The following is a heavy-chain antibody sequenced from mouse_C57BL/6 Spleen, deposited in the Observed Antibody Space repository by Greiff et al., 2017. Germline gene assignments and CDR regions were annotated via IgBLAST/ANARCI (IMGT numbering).Heavy chain of an antibody. CDR3: ARDDYDGLYYAMDY. D-gene: IGHD2-3*01. CDR1: GFTFSDYY. Sequence: DVKLVESEGGLVQPGSSIKLSCTASGFTFSDYYMAWVRQVPEKGLEWVANINYDGSSTYYLDSLKSRFIISRDNAKNILYLQMSSLKSEDTATYYCARDDYDGLYYAMDYWGQGTPVTVSS. V-gene: IGHV5-16*01. J-gene: IGHJ4*01. CDR2: INYDGSST.